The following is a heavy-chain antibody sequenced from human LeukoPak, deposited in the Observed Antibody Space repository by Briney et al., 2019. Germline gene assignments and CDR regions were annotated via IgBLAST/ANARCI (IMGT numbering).Heavy chain of an antibody. Sequence: GESLQISCKGSGYSFTSYWIGWVRPMPGKGLEWMGIIYPGDSDTRYSPSFQGQVTISADKSISTAYLQWSSLKASDTAMYYCARPYDSSGYYYGYFDYWGQGTLVTVSS. V-gene: IGHV5-51*01. J-gene: IGHJ4*02. CDR1: GYSFTSYW. D-gene: IGHD3-22*01. CDR3: ARPYDSSGYYYGYFDY. CDR2: IYPGDSDT.